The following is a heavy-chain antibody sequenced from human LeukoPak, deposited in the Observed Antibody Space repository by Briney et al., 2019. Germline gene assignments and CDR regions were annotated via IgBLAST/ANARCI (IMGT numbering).Heavy chain of an antibody. CDR3: ARDRLKEYCGGDCYSFDY. D-gene: IGHD2-21*02. CDR2: IIPIFGTA. Sequence: SVKVSCKASGGTLSSYAISWVRQAPGQGLEWMGRIIPIFGTANYAQKFQGRVTITTDESTSTAYMELSSLRSEDTAVYYCARDRLKEYCGGDCYSFDYWGQGTLVTVSS. J-gene: IGHJ4*02. CDR1: GGTLSSYA. V-gene: IGHV1-69*05.